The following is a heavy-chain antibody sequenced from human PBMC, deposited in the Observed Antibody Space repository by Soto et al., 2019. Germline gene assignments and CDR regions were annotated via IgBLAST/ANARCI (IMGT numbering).Heavy chain of an antibody. CDR3: TTSFPVPPTGTTEFDY. D-gene: IGHD1-1*01. Sequence: CGSLRLSCAASGFTFSNAWMSWVRQAPGKGLEWVGRIKSKTDGGTTDYAAPVKGRFTISRDDSKNTLYLQMNSLKTEDTAVYYCTTSFPVPPTGTTEFDYWGQGTLVTVSS. V-gene: IGHV3-15*01. J-gene: IGHJ4*02. CDR2: IKSKTDGGTT. CDR1: GFTFSNAW.